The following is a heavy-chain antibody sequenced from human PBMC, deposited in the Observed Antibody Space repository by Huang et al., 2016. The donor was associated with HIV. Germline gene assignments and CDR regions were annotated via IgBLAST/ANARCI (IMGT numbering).Heavy chain of an antibody. CDR3: ATSTPMLGESGGWSGKVVITENVPYVD. Sequence: QVHLVQSGAEVKKPGSSVKVSCKASGDSFTSLPLNWVRQSPGQGLEWRGGMVHMLGVATYAQKFRGRVTMSADESTSTSYMELSRLRSDDTAMYYCATSTPMLGESGGWSGKVVITENVPYVDWGQGTLVTVSS. V-gene: IGHV1-69*01. CDR2: MVHMLGVA. D-gene: IGHD3-22*01. J-gene: IGHJ4*02. CDR1: GDSFTSLP.